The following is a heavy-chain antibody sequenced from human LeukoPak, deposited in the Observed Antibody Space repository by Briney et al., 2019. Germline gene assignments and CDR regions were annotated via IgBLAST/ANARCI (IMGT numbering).Heavy chain of an antibody. V-gene: IGHV3-30*03. J-gene: IGHJ4*02. D-gene: IGHD4-17*01. CDR3: ARAGRADGDYHYFDY. Sequence: GRSLRLSCEASGFTFNSFGIHWVRQAPGRGLEWVTLISYDGSKKYYADSVRGRFTISRDNSKNTVYVQMSYLRAEDTAVYYCARAGRADGDYHYFDYWGQGTLVTVSS. CDR1: GFTFNSFG. CDR2: ISYDGSKK.